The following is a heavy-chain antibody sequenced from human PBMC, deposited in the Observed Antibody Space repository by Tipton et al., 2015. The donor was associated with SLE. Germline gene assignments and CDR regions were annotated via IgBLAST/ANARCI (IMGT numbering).Heavy chain of an antibody. CDR3: ARAPLWFGDFSRYYFDY. CDR1: GFTFSTYS. Sequence: SLRLSCAASGFTFSTYSMNWVRQAPGKGLEWVSSISSSSSYIYSADSLKGRFTISRDNAKNSLYLQMNSLRAEDTAVYYCARAPLWFGDFSRYYFDYWGQGTLVTVSS. D-gene: IGHD3-10*01. J-gene: IGHJ4*02. V-gene: IGHV3-21*01. CDR2: ISSSSSYI.